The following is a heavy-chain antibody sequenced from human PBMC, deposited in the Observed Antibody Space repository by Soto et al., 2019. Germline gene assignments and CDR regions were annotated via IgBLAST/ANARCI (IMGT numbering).Heavy chain of an antibody. J-gene: IGHJ4*02. CDR2: IYYSGST. V-gene: IGHV4-39*01. D-gene: IGHD3-10*01. CDR3: ARHVGSGSGVDY. Sequence: SETLSLTCTVSGGSISSSSYYWGWIRQPPGKGLEWIGSIYYSGSTYYNPSLKSRVTISVDTSKNQFSLKLSSVTAADTAVYYCARHVGSGSGVDYWGQGTLVTVSS. CDR1: GGSISSSSYY.